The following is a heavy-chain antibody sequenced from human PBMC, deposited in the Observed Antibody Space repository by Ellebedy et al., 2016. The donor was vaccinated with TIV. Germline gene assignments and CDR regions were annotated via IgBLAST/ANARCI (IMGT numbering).Heavy chain of an antibody. V-gene: IGHV3-64D*06. CDR1: GFTFSSYS. CDR3: VKEYGPPSLFDY. CDR2: ISSNGGST. J-gene: IGHJ4*02. Sequence: PGGSLRLSCSASGFTFSSYSMHCVRQAPGKGLEYPSTISSNGGSTFYVDSVKGRFTISRDNSKNTLYLQMSSLRPEDTAVYYCVKEYGPPSLFDYWGQGTLVTVSS. D-gene: IGHD3-10*01.